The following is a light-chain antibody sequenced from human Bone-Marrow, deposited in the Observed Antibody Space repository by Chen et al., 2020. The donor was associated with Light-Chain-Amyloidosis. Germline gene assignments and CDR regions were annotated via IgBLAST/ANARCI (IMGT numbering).Light chain of an antibody. CDR3: TSYTTSGVLL. V-gene: IGLV2-14*01. CDR2: EVN. J-gene: IGLJ2*01. CDR1: GTSFSTYDY. Sequence: QSALTQPASVSGSPGQSITISCTGIGTSFSTYDYVDYVSWYQHPPGKAPKLPLYEVNNRPSGVSSRFSGSKSDKTASLTISGLQTEDEADYYCTSYTTSGVLLFGGGTKLTVL.